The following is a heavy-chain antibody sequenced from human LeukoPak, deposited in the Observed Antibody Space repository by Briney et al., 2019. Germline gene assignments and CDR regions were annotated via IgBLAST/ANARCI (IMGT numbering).Heavy chain of an antibody. Sequence: ASVKVSCKASGGTFSSYAISWVRQAPGQGLEWMGGIIPIFGTANYAQKFQGRVTITADESTSTDYMELSSLRSEDTAVYYCARAFTIFGVVIIEYFDYWGQGTLVTVSS. V-gene: IGHV1-69*13. CDR2: IIPIFGTA. CDR3: ARAFTIFGVVIIEYFDY. J-gene: IGHJ4*02. CDR1: GGTFSSYA. D-gene: IGHD3-3*01.